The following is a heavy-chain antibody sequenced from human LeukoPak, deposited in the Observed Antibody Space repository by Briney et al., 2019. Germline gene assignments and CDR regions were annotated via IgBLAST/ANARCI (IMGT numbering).Heavy chain of an antibody. CDR2: IIPIFGTA. D-gene: IGHD4-11*01. J-gene: IGHJ4*02. V-gene: IGHV1-69*13. CDR1: GGTFSSYA. Sequence: SVKVSCEASGGTFSSYAISWVRQAPGQGLEWMGGIIPIFGTANYAQKFQGRVTITADESTSTAYMELSSLRSEDTAVYYCARRRSTTSTYFDYWGQGTLVTVSS. CDR3: ARRRSTTSTYFDY.